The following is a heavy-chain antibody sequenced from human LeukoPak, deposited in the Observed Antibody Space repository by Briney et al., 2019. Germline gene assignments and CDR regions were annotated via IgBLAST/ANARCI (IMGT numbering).Heavy chain of an antibody. Sequence: ASVKVSCKASGYTFTSYDINWVRQATGQGLEWMGRINPNSGGTSYAQKFQGRVTMTRDTSISTAYMELSRLRSDDTAVYYCASRGIAAATQYFDYWGQGTLVTVSS. J-gene: IGHJ4*02. V-gene: IGHV1-2*06. CDR3: ASRGIAAATQYFDY. D-gene: IGHD6-13*01. CDR2: INPNSGGT. CDR1: GYTFTSYD.